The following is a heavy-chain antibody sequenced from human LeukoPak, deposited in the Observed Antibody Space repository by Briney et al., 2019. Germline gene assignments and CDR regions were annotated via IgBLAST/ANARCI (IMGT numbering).Heavy chain of an antibody. J-gene: IGHJ4*02. CDR1: ALPSSPYA. CDR2: ISGSGGST. Sequence: PGAPPTLSCAPSALPSSPYAMSWARHAPRPGLAWVSAISGSGGSTYYAGSVKGRFPISRDNSNTTLYLQMNSLRAEATAVYYCATYYDFWSGYSHKSYFDYWGQGTLVPVSS. D-gene: IGHD3-3*01. CDR3: ATYYDFWSGYSHKSYFDY. V-gene: IGHV3-23*01.